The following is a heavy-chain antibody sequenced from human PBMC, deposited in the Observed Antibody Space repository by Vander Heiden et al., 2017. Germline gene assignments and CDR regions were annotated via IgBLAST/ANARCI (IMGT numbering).Heavy chain of an antibody. J-gene: IGHJ4*02. V-gene: IGHV4-38-2*01. CDR3: ARRNTLISP. D-gene: IGHD5-18*01. CDR1: GYSVSSGYY. Sequence: QVKLQESGPGLVKPSETLSLTCVVSGYSVSSGYYWVWVRQSPGKGLEWIGSISHSGDTDFNPSLKSRVTISLDTSKNQFSLNLNSVTAADTAVYYCARRNTLISPWGQGTLVTVSS. CDR2: ISHSGDT.